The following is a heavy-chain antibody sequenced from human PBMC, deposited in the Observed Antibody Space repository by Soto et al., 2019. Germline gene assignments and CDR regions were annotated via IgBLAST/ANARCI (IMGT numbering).Heavy chain of an antibody. Sequence: GGSLRLSCAASGFTFSSYGMHWVRQAPGKGLEWVAVISYDGTNKYYADSVKGRFTISRDNSKNTLNLQMNSLSAEDTAVYYCAKAPRSSTLTKYFGMGVWGQGTTVTVSS. CDR2: ISYDGTNK. CDR3: AKAPRSSTLTKYFGMGV. V-gene: IGHV3-30*18. CDR1: GFTFSSYG. J-gene: IGHJ6*02. D-gene: IGHD6-13*01.